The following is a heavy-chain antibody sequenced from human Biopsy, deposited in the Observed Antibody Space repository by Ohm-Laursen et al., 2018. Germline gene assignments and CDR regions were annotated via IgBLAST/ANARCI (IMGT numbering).Heavy chain of an antibody. CDR1: GFTFTNYA. J-gene: IGHJ2*01. CDR2: ISYDGRGE. Sequence: SLRLSCAASGFTFTNYAMHWVRQAPGKGLEWVAVISYDGRGEYYADSLQGRFIISRDNPKNTVDLQMNSLRAEDKAVYFCARDGKRWDYSSFFSWHFDLWGRGTLVTVSS. CDR3: ARDGKRWDYSSFFSWHFDL. V-gene: IGHV3-30*03. D-gene: IGHD4-11*01.